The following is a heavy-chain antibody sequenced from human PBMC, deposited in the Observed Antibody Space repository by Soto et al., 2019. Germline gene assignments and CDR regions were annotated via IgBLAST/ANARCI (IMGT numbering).Heavy chain of an antibody. V-gene: IGHV3-23*01. CDR2: ISGSGGTT. D-gene: IGHD4-17*01. Sequence: PGGSLRLSCAASGFTFSTYAMSWVRQAPGKGLEWLSGISGSGGTTYYADSVKGRFTISRDKSKTTLYLQMNSLRAEDTAVYYCARGGETTVTLFDYWGQGTLVTVSS. J-gene: IGHJ4*02. CDR1: GFTFSTYA. CDR3: ARGGETTVTLFDY.